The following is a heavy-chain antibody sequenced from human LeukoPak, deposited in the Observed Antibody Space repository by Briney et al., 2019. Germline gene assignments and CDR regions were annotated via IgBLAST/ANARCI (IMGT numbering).Heavy chain of an antibody. CDR2: IYYSGST. J-gene: IGHJ3*02. Sequence: SETLSITCTVSGGSSSSGGYYWGWIRQPPGKGLEWIGSIYYSGSTYYNPSLKSRVTISVDTSKNQFSLKLSSVTAADTAVYYCARGYYYDSSGPIGGAFDIWGQGTMVTVSS. CDR3: ARGYYYDSSGPIGGAFDI. CDR1: GGSSSSGGYY. D-gene: IGHD3-22*01. V-gene: IGHV4-39*07.